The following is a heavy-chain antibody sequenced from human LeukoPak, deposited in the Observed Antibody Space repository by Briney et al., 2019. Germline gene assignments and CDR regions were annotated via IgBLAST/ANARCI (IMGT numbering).Heavy chain of an antibody. Sequence: PGGSLRLSCVASGFTFSTYTMNWVRQAPGKGLEWVAVIWYDGSNKYYADSVKGRFTISRDNSKNTLYLQMNSLRAEDTAVYYCARGRLIFGVVTPVTAFDIWGQGTMVTVSS. V-gene: IGHV3-33*08. D-gene: IGHD3-3*01. CDR2: IWYDGSNK. CDR3: ARGRLIFGVVTPVTAFDI. J-gene: IGHJ3*02. CDR1: GFTFSTYT.